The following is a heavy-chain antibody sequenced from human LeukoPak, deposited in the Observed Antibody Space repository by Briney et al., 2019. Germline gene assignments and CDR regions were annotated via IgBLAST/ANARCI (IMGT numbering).Heavy chain of an antibody. CDR3: ARGLASGYPPIPFDY. D-gene: IGHD3-3*01. V-gene: IGHV4-34*01. CDR1: GGLFSGCH. J-gene: IGHJ4*02. Sequence: PPEPLSLICNLYGGLFSGCHWSWPPNPTEKGLEGIGDLTHSGSTHYNPSLKSRVIISVDTSKNQFSLQLSSVTTADTAVYYCARGLASGYPPIPFDYWGQGTLVSVSS. CDR2: LTHSGST.